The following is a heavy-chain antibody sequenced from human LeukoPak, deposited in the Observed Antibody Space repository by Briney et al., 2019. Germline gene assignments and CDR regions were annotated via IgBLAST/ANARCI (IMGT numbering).Heavy chain of an antibody. D-gene: IGHD3-10*01. Sequence: GESLKISCKGSGYNFPTYWIGWVRQMHGKGLEWMGIIFPGDSDTRYSPSFQGRVTISVDKSISTAYLQWIRLKASDTAMYYCARHRGSYYYYMDVWGTGTMVTVSS. V-gene: IGHV5-51*01. CDR1: GYNFPTYW. CDR2: IFPGDSDT. J-gene: IGHJ6*03. CDR3: ARHRGSYYYYMDV.